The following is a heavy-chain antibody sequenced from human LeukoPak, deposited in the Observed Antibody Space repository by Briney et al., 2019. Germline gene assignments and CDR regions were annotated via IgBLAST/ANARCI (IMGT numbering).Heavy chain of an antibody. Sequence: KPSETLSLTCTVSGGSISSSDYYWSWIRQPPGKGLEWIGYIYYSGSTYYNPSLKSRVTISVDTSKNQFSLKLSSVTAADTAVYYCARAWSTPQAAPPSLWGRGTLVTVSS. J-gene: IGHJ2*01. CDR2: IYYSGST. CDR1: GGSISSSDYY. V-gene: IGHV4-30-4*01. D-gene: IGHD3-3*01. CDR3: ARAWSTPQAAPPSL.